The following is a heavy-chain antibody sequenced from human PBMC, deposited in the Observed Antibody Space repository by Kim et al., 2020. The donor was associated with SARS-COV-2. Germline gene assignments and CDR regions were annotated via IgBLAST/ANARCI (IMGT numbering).Heavy chain of an antibody. CDR1: GFTFSSYA. CDR2: ISSNGGST. Sequence: GGSLRLSCAASGFTFSSYAMHWVRQAPGKGLEYVSAISSNGGSTYYANSVKGRFTISRDNSKNTLYLQMGSLRAEDMAVYYCARELGDSSGYYLFDYWGQGAPGTASS. J-gene: IGHJ4*02. V-gene: IGHV3-64*01. CDR3: ARELGDSSGYYLFDY. D-gene: IGHD3-22*01.